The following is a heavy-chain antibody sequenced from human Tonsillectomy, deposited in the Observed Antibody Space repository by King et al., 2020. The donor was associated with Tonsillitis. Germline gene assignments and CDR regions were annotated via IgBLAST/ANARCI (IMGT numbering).Heavy chain of an antibody. CDR3: ATXXXPGGSXGYLXY. V-gene: IGHV3-30-3*01. CDR1: XFTFSSXA. CDR2: ISYDGSNK. D-gene: IGHD5-12*01. J-gene: IGHJ4*02. Sequence: VQLVESGGGVVQPGRSLRLSCAASXFTFSSXAMHWVRQAPGKGLEWVAVISYDGSNKYYADSVKGRFTISRDSSKNRLYLQMNSLTVEDTGVYYCATXXXPGGSXGYLXYWGQXTLVTV.